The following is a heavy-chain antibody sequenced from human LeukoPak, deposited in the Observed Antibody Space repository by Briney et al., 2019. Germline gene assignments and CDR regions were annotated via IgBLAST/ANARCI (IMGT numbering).Heavy chain of an antibody. D-gene: IGHD3-22*01. CDR2: INSDGSST. J-gene: IGHJ6*02. CDR3: ARGPAPYYYDSSGYYHYYYYYGMDV. CDR1: GFTFSSYW. V-gene: IGHV3-74*01. Sequence: GGSLRLSCAASGFTFSSYWMHWVRQAPGKGLVRVSRINSDGSSTSYADSVKGRFTISRDNAKNTLYLQMNSLRAEDTAVYYCARGPAPYYYDSSGYYHYYYYYGMDVWGQGTTVTVSS.